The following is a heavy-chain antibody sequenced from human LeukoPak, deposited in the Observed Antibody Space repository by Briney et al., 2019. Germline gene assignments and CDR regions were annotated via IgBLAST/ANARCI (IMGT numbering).Heavy chain of an antibody. CDR2: IYYSGST. CDR3: ARRGANSGSYSHFDL. CDR1: GGSISSSSYY. V-gene: IGHV4-61*05. J-gene: IGHJ2*01. D-gene: IGHD1-26*01. Sequence: PSETLSLTCSVSGGSISSSSYYWGWIRQPPGKGLEWIGYIYYSGSTNYNPSLKSRVTISVDTSKNQFSLKLSSVTAADTAVYSCARRGANSGSYSHFDLWGRGTLVTVSA.